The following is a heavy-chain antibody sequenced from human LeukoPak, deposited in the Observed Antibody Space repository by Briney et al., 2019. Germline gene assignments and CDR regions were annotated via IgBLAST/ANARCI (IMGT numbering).Heavy chain of an antibody. J-gene: IGHJ4*02. CDR3: ARDRPPRDSGSSLRKDYFDY. CDR1: GGSISSGSYY. CDR2: IYTSGST. Sequence: PSETLSLTCTVSGGSISSGSYYWSWIRQPAGKGLEWIGRIYTSGSTNYNPSLKSRVTISVDTSKNQFSLKLSSVTAADTAVYYCARDRPPRDSGSSLRKDYFDYWGQGTLVTVSS. D-gene: IGHD1-26*01. V-gene: IGHV4-61*02.